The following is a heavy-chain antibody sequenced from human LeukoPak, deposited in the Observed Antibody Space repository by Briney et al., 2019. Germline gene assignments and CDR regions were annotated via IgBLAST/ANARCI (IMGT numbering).Heavy chain of an antibody. V-gene: IGHV3-21*01. D-gene: IGHD2-2*01. CDR1: GFTFSSYE. Sequence: GGSLRLSCAASGFTFSSYEMNWVRQAPGKGLEWVSSISSKNYIYYADSVKGRFTISRDNAKNSLYLQMNSLRAEDTAVYYCARESSVVVPAAKDIWGQGTMVTVSS. CDR2: ISSKNYI. CDR3: ARESSVVVPAAKDI. J-gene: IGHJ3*02.